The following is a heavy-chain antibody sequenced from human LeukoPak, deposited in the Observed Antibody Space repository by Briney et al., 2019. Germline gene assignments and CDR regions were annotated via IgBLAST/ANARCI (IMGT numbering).Heavy chain of an antibody. V-gene: IGHV3-23*01. CDR3: AKPLSAASGTDLHF. D-gene: IGHD6-13*01. Sequence: GGSLRSSCAASGFTLSTYAMSWVGQAPGKGLDWVSAISGSGTTTYYSDSVRGRFTISRDSSKNTLYLQMNSLRAEDTAVYYCAKPLSAASGTDLHFWGQGTLVTVSS. CDR2: ISGSGTTT. CDR1: GFTLSTYA. J-gene: IGHJ4*02.